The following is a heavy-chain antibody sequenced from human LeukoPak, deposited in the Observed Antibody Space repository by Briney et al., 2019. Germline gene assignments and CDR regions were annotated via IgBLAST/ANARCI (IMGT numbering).Heavy chain of an antibody. CDR2: IRCIGGST. J-gene: IGHJ3*02. CDR3: ATSYTMIVEKDAFDI. CDR1: GFTFSSYA. Sequence: GGALMLSFAASGFTFSSYAMSWVRQAPGKGLEWVSAIRCIGGSTYYADSVKGRFTISRDNSKNTVYLQMNSLRAEDTAVYYCATSYTMIVEKDAFDIWGQGKMVTVSS. D-gene: IGHD3-22*01. V-gene: IGHV3-23*01.